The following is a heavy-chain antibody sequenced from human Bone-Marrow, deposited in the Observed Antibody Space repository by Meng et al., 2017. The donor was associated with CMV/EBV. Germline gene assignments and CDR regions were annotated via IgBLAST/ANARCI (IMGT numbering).Heavy chain of an antibody. CDR3: ARPQYSRSSGLDGMDV. Sequence: GESLKISCAASGFTFSKYWMTWVRQLPGKGLEWVANIRQDGSEEYYLDSVKGRFTISRDNAKSSLYLQMNSLRAEDTAVYYCARPQYSRSSGLDGMDVWGQGTTVTVSS. V-gene: IGHV3-7*01. J-gene: IGHJ6*02. D-gene: IGHD6-6*01. CDR2: IRQDGSEE. CDR1: GFTFSKYW.